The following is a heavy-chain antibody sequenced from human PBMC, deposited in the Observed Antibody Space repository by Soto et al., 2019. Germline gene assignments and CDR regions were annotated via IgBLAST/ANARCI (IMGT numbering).Heavy chain of an antibody. V-gene: IGHV4-34*01. CDR3: ATRDYGGIFDH. D-gene: IGHD4-17*01. J-gene: IGHJ5*02. Sequence: PXETLSLTCAVYGWSFSGYYWSWIRQPPGKGLEWIGEINHSGSTNYNPSLKSRVTISVDTSKNQFSLKLSSVTAADTAVYYCATRDYGGIFDHWGQGTLVTVSS. CDR2: INHSGST. CDR1: GWSFSGYY.